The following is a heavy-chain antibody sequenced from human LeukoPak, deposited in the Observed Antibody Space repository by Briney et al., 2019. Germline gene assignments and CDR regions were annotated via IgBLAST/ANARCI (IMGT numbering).Heavy chain of an antibody. D-gene: IGHD3-10*01. CDR2: ISYDGSNK. Sequence: QSGRSLRLSCAASRFTFSSYAMHWVRQAPGKGLEWVAVISYDGSNKYYADSVKGRFTISRDNSKNTLYLQMNSLRAEDTAVYYCARGRGVTMVRGLKTNWFDPWGQGTLVTVS. CDR3: ARGRGVTMVRGLKTNWFDP. J-gene: IGHJ5*02. CDR1: RFTFSSYA. V-gene: IGHV3-30*04.